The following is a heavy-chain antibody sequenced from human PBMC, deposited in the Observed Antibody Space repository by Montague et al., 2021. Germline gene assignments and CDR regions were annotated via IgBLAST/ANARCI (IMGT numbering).Heavy chain of an antibody. CDR2: IGTAGDT. J-gene: IGHJ6*02. D-gene: IGHD3-22*01. CDR1: GFTFSSYD. Sequence: SLRLSCPASGFTFSSYDMHWVRQATGKGLEWVSAIGTAGDTYYPGSVKGRFTISRENAKNSLYLQMNSLRAGDTAVYYCARGAHSSGYYGYYYYGMDVWGQGTTVTVSS. CDR3: ARGAHSSGYYGYYYYGMDV. V-gene: IGHV3-13*04.